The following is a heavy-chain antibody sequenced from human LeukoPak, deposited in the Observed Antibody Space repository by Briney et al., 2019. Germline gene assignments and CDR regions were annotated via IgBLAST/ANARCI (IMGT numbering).Heavy chain of an antibody. CDR1: GFTFSSYE. CDR3: AKDSSGWSAHDLFDY. D-gene: IGHD6-19*01. Sequence: GGSLRLSCAASGFTFSSYEMNWVRQAPGKGLEWVSYISSRGSTIYYADSVKGRFTISRDNAKNSLFLHLNSLRAEDTAVYYCAKDSSGWSAHDLFDYWGQGTLVTVSS. CDR2: ISSRGSTI. V-gene: IGHV3-48*03. J-gene: IGHJ4*02.